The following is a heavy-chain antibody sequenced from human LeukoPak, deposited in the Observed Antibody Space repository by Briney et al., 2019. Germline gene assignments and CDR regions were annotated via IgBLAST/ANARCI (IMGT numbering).Heavy chain of an antibody. J-gene: IGHJ6*02. D-gene: IGHD4-17*01. CDR3: ARGIGDPTIYYYYGMDV. Sequence: GGSLRLSCAASGFTFSSYGMHWVRQAPGKGLEWVAVIWFDGSNKYYADSVKGRFTISRDNSKNTLYLQMTSLRAEDTAVYYCARGIGDPTIYYYYGMDVWGQGTTVTVSS. CDR1: GFTFSSYG. CDR2: IWFDGSNK. V-gene: IGHV3-33*01.